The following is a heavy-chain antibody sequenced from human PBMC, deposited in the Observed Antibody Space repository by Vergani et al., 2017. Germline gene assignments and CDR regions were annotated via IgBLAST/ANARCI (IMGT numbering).Heavy chain of an antibody. Sequence: EVQLVESGGGLVKPGGSLRLSCAASGFTFSSYSMNWVRQAPGKGLEWVSSISSSSSYIYYADSVKGRFTISRDNAKNSLYLQMNSLRSEDTAVYYCAREGLEDIVLMVYAVGPEDYYYYGMDVWGQGTTVTVSS. V-gene: IGHV3-21*04. J-gene: IGHJ6*02. CDR3: AREGLEDIVLMVYAVGPEDYYYYGMDV. CDR2: ISSSSSYI. D-gene: IGHD2-8*01. CDR1: GFTFSSYS.